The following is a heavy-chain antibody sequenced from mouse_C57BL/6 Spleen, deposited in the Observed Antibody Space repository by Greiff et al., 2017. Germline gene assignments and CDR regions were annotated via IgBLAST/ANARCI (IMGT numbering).Heavy chain of an antibody. Sequence: EVKLEESGGGLVQPGGSMKLSCVASGFTFSNYWMNWFRQSPEKGLEWVAQIRLKSDNYATHYAESVKERFTISRDDSKSSVYLQMNNLRAEDTEIYYCTGEAYWGQGTLVTVSA. J-gene: IGHJ3*01. CDR2: IRLKSDNYAT. CDR1: GFTFSNYW. CDR3: TGEAY. V-gene: IGHV6-3*01.